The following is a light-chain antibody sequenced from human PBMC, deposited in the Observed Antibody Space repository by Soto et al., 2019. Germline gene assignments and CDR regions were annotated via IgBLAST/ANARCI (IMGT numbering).Light chain of an antibody. V-gene: IGLV2-23*01. Sequence: QSALTQPASVSGSPGQSITISCTGTSSDVGSYNLVSWYQHHPGKAPKLVIYEGTKRPSGVSDRFSGSKSGNTASLTISGLQAEDEADYYCSSFAGSPVVFGGGTKLTVL. J-gene: IGLJ2*01. CDR2: EGT. CDR1: SSDVGSYNL. CDR3: SSFAGSPVV.